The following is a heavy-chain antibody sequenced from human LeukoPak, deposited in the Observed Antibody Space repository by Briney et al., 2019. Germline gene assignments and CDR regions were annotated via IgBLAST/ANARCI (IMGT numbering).Heavy chain of an antibody. V-gene: IGHV3-30-3*01. CDR1: GFTFSSYA. Sequence: GGSLRLSCAASGFTFSSYAMHWVRQAPGKGLEWVAVISYDGSNKYYADSVKGLFTISRDNSKNTLYLQMNSLRAEDTAVYYCARDNPVITPSFDIWGQGTMVTVSS. D-gene: IGHD3-22*01. CDR3: ARDNPVITPSFDI. J-gene: IGHJ3*02. CDR2: ISYDGSNK.